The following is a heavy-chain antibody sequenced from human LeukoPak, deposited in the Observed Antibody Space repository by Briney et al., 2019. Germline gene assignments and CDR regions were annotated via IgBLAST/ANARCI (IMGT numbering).Heavy chain of an antibody. CDR1: GYSISSGYY. Sequence: PTETLSLTCAVSGYSISSGYYWGWIRQPPGKGLEWIGSIYHSGSTYYNPSLKSRVTISVDTSKNHFSLKLSPVTAADTAVYYAVAGYYGRGDYWGQGTLVTVSS. CDR2: IYHSGST. D-gene: IGHD3-9*01. J-gene: IGHJ4*02. V-gene: IGHV4-38-2*01. CDR3: VAGYYGRGDY.